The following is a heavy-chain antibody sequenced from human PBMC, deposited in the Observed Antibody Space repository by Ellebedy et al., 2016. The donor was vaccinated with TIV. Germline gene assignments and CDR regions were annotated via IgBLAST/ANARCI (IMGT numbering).Heavy chain of an antibody. Sequence: GGSLRLXCAVSGFSFSTYGMSWVRQAPGKGLEWVSYISSGSSTIYYADSVKGRFTISRDNANNSLYLQMDSLRAEDTAVYYCATFDYSDYWGQGTLVTVSS. CDR2: ISSGSSTI. J-gene: IGHJ4*02. D-gene: IGHD3-3*01. V-gene: IGHV3-48*04. CDR3: ATFDYSDY. CDR1: GFSFSTYG.